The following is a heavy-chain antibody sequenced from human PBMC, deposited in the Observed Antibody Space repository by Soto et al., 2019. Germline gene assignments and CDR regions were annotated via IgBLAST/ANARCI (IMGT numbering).Heavy chain of an antibody. CDR3: ASKYYDFWSAYYRSYYGMDV. J-gene: IGHJ6*02. Sequence: PRLSCAASGFTFSSYWMHWVRQAPGKGLVWVSRINSDGSSTSYADSVKGRFTISRDNAKNTLYLQMNSLRAEDTAVYYCASKYYDFWSAYYRSYYGMDVWGQGPTVTVYS. CDR2: INSDGSST. D-gene: IGHD3-3*01. CDR1: GFTFSSYW. V-gene: IGHV3-74*01.